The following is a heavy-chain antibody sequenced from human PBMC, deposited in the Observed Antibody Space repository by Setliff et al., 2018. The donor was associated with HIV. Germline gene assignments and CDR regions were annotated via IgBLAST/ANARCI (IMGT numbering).Heavy chain of an antibody. D-gene: IGHD3-10*01. J-gene: IGHJ3*02. CDR2: IIPLFPTS. Sequence: SVKVSCKASGGTFNTYAISWVRQAPGQGLEWMGGIIPLFPTSTYAQKFQGRVTMTADESTSTTYMDLNNLRSEDTAVYYCARGPPYFGSGGRPVAFDIWGQGTMVTVSS. CDR1: GGTFNTYA. CDR3: ARGPPYFGSGGRPVAFDI. V-gene: IGHV1-69*13.